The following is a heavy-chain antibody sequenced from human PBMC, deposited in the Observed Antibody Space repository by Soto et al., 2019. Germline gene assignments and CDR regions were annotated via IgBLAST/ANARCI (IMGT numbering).Heavy chain of an antibody. CDR2: INHSGST. CDR3: ARGSPGKFDY. J-gene: IGHJ4*02. CDR1: GGSFSGYY. Sequence: PSETLSLTCAVYGGSFSGYYWSWIRQPPGKGLEWIGEINHSGSTNYNPSLKSRVTISVDTSKNQFSLKLSSVTAADTAVYYCARGSPGKFDYWGQGTLVTVSS. V-gene: IGHV4-34*01.